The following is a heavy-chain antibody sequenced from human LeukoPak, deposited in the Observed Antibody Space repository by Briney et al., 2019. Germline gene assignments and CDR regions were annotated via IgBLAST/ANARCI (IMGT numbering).Heavy chain of an antibody. CDR3: AKRVGIDYGDYYFDY. CDR2: ISYDGSNK. V-gene: IGHV3-30*18. J-gene: IGHJ4*02. CDR1: GFTVSTSV. Sequence: GNSLRLSCAASGFTVSTSVMHWVRQAPGKGLEWVAVISYDGSNKYYADSVKGRFTISRDNSKNTLYLQMNSLRAEDTAVYYCAKRVGIDYGDYYFDYWGQGTLVTVSS. D-gene: IGHD4-17*01.